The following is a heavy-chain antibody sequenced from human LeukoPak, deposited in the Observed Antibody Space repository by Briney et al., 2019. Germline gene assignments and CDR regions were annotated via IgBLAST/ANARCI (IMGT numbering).Heavy chain of an antibody. CDR1: GGSISSSSYY. CDR3: ARGSRYCSSTSCYTLHLDY. D-gene: IGHD2-2*02. V-gene: IGHV4-39*01. Sequence: PSETLSLTCTVSGGSISSSSYYWGWIRQPPGKGQEWIGSIYYSGSTYYNPSLKSRVTISVDTSKNQFSLKLSSVTAADTAVYYCARGSRYCSSTSCYTLHLDYWGQGTLVTVSS. J-gene: IGHJ4*02. CDR2: IYYSGST.